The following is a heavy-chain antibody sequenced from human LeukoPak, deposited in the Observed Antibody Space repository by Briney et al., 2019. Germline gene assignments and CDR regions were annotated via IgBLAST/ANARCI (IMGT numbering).Heavy chain of an antibody. CDR2: IYYSGST. CDR1: GGSISSYY. V-gene: IGHV4-59*01. CDR3: AREQRGYSDYDTYNWFDP. D-gene: IGHD5-12*01. J-gene: IGHJ5*02. Sequence: SETLSLTYTVSGGSISSYYWSWIRQPPGKGLEWIGYIYYSGSTNYNPSLKSRVTISVDTSKNQFSLKLCSVTAADTAVSYCAREQRGYSDYDTYNWFDPWGQGTLVTVSS.